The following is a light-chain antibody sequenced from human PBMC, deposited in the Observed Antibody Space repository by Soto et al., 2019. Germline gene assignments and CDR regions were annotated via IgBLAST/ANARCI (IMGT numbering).Light chain of an antibody. CDR3: QQYYGTPVT. Sequence: DIVMTQSPDSLAVSLGERATINCKSSQTVFYSSNNKNYLAWYQQKPGQPPKLLIYWASARDSGVPDRFSGGGSGTDFTLTISSLQAEDVAIYYCQQYYGTPVTFGQGTKGEIK. CDR2: WAS. CDR1: QTVFYSSNNKNY. J-gene: IGKJ1*01. V-gene: IGKV4-1*01.